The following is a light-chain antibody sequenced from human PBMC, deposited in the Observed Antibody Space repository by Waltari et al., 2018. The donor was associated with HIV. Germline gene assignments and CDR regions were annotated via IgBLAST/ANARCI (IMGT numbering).Light chain of an antibody. CDR2: LNSDGSH. CDR3: QTWGTGV. V-gene: IGLV4-69*01. J-gene: IGLJ3*02. CDR1: SGHSSYA. Sequence: QLVLTQSPSASASLGASVKLTCTLSSGHSSYAIAWHQPQPEKGPRYLLKLNSDGSHSKGDGIPDRFSGSSSGAERSLTIASLQSEDEADYYCQTWGTGVFGGGTKLTVL.